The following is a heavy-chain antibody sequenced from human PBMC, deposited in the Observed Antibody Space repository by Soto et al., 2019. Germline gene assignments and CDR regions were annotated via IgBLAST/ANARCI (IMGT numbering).Heavy chain of an antibody. D-gene: IGHD1-26*01. CDR3: AKDYLRWAQS. CDR2: ISGGGST. CDR1: GFTFSDYG. V-gene: IGHV3-23*01. J-gene: IGHJ5*02. Sequence: QSGGSLRLSCAASGFTFSDYGMSWVRQAPGKGLEWVSAISGGGSTFYADSVKGRFTISRDNSKNTLYLQMNSLRAEDTAVYYCAKDYLRWAQSWGQGALVTVSS.